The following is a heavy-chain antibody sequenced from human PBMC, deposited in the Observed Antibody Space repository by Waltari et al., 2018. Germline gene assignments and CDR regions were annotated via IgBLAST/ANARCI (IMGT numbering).Heavy chain of an antibody. CDR2: IKQDGSDK. D-gene: IGHD1-26*01. Sequence: EVQLVESGGGLVPPGGSLRRYCAASGFAFSSYWMSWVSQAPGKGLEWVANIKQDGSDKYYVDSGKDRFTISRDNAKNSLYLQMNSLRAEDTAVYYCARDRRGVGAIDYWGQGTLVTVSS. V-gene: IGHV3-7*01. CDR3: ARDRRGVGAIDY. CDR1: GFAFSSYW. J-gene: IGHJ4*02.